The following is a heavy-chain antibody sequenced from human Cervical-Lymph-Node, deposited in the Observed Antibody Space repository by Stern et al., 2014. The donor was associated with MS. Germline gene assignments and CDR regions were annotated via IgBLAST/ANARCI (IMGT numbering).Heavy chain of an antibody. CDR1: GYTFNDYY. J-gene: IGHJ4*02. Sequence: QVQLVQSGAEMKKPGASVRVSCKTSGYTFNDYYMHWVRQAPGQGLEWMGRINPNSGGTNFAQKFQDRVIMTRDTSINTTYLELSGLTSDDTAVYYCAKDRTHASGSYYSDILDHWGQGTLVTVSS. CDR2: INPNSGGT. CDR3: AKDRTHASGSYYSDILDH. D-gene: IGHD3-10*01. V-gene: IGHV1-2*06.